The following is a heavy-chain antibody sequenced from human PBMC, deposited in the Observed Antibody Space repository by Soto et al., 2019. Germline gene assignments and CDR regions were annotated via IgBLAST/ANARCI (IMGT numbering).Heavy chain of an antibody. D-gene: IGHD2-2*01. CDR2: IFYLGSS. V-gene: IGHV4-39*07. CDR1: GDSIISSDFY. Sequence: PSETLSLTCTVSGDSIISSDFYWGWVRQPPGKGLEWIGSIFYLGSSYYNPSLKSRVTISVDTSKSHFSLMLSSVTAADTAVYYCARQRVAPAQYYFDYWGRGTLVTVS. CDR3: ARQRVAPAQYYFDY. J-gene: IGHJ4*02.